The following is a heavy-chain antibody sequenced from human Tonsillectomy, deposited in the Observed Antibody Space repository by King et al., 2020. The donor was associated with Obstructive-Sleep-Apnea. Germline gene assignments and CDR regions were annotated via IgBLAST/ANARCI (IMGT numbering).Heavy chain of an antibody. CDR2: ISWNSGSI. J-gene: IGHJ4*02. D-gene: IGHD5-12*01. Sequence: VQLVESGGGLVQPGRSLRLSCAASGFTFDDYAMHWVRQAPGKGLEWVSGISWNSGSIGYADSVKGRFTISRDNAKNSLYLQMNRLRAEDTALYYCAKGYSGYDSYFDYWGQGTLVTVSS. CDR3: AKGYSGYDSYFDY. CDR1: GFTFDDYA. V-gene: IGHV3-9*01.